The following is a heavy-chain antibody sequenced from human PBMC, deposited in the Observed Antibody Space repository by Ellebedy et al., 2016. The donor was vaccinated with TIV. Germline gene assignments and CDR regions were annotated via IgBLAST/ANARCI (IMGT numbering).Heavy chain of an antibody. V-gene: IGHV4-34*01. CDR3: ARESDSQFYFDY. J-gene: IGHJ4*02. CDR2: INHSGST. CDR1: GGSFSGYY. Sequence: SETLSLTCAVYGGSFSGYYWSWIRQPPGKGLEWIGEINHSGSTNFNPSLKSRVTISVDTSKNQFSLKLSSVTAADTAVYYCARESDSQFYFDYWGQGSLVTVSS.